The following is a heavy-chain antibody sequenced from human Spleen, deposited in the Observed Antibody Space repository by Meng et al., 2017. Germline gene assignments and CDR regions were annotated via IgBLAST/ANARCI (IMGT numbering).Heavy chain of an antibody. Sequence: SVKVSCKASGGTFSTYSINWVRQAPGQGLEWMGGIIPLVGTENYAQKFQGRVRITADASTNTAYMELSSLTSDDTAVYFCAKTSGWFDPWGQGTLVTVSS. V-gene: IGHV1-69*13. CDR1: GGTFSTYS. J-gene: IGHJ5*02. CDR3: AKTSGWFDP. CDR2: IIPLVGTE.